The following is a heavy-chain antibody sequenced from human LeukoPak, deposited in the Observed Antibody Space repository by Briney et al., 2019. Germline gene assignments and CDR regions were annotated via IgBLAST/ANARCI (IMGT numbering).Heavy chain of an antibody. CDR1: GYSFTSYW. CDR2: IYPGDSDT. CDR3: AAVSGEYSGAFDI. J-gene: IGHJ3*02. V-gene: IGHV5-51*01. D-gene: IGHD1-26*01. Sequence: GESLKISCKGSGYSFTSYWIGWVRQLPGKGLEWMGIIYPGDSDTRYSPSFQGQVSISADKSISTAYLQWSSLKASDTAMYYCAAVSGEYSGAFDIWGQGTMVTVSS.